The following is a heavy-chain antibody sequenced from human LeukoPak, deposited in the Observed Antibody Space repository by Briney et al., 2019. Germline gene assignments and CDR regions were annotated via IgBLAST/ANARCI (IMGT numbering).Heavy chain of an antibody. CDR3: ARESYEAKTWIQLWSSDAFDI. J-gene: IGHJ3*02. CDR2: INYSGST. Sequence: SETLSLTCTVSGGSISSSSYYWGWIRQPPGKGLEWIGSINYSGSTYYNPSLKSRVTISVDRSKNQFSLKLSSVTAADTAVYYCARESYEAKTWIQLWSSDAFDIWGQGTMVTVSS. CDR1: GGSISSSSYY. V-gene: IGHV4-39*07. D-gene: IGHD5-18*01.